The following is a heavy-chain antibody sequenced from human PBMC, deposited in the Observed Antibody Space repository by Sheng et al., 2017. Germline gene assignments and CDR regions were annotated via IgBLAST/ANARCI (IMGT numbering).Heavy chain of an antibody. J-gene: IGHJ4*02. V-gene: IGHV4-34*01. CDR2: INHSGST. D-gene: IGHD1-1*01. Sequence: QVQLQQWGAGLLKPSETLSLTCAVYGGSFSGYYWSWIRQPPGKGLEWIGEINHSGSTNYNPSLKSRVTISVDTSKNQFSLKLSSVTAADTAVYYCARGLKPQKGTYDYWGQGTLVTVSS. CDR3: ARGLKPQKGTYDY. CDR1: GGSFSGYY.